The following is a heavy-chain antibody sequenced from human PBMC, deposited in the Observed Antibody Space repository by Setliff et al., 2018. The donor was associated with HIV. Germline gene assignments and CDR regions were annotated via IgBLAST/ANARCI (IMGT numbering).Heavy chain of an antibody. CDR2: IYYSGIT. CDR3: ARDRTDYNVLTGQNYYYYGMDV. J-gene: IGHJ6*02. Sequence: SETLSLTCTVSGGSISSNYWSWIRQPPGKGLEWIGYIYYSGITNYNPSLKSRVTISVDTSKNQFSLKLSSVTAADTAVYYCARDRTDYNVLTGQNYYYYGMDVWGQGTTVTVSS. D-gene: IGHD3-9*01. V-gene: IGHV4-59*01. CDR1: GGSISSNY.